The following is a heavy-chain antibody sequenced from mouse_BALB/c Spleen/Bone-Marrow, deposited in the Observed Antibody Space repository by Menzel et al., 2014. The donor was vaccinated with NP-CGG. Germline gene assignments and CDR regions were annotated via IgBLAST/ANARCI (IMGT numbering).Heavy chain of an antibody. D-gene: IGHD1-1*01. CDR1: GFSLTSYG. CDR3: ARASYYYGSRYDY. V-gene: IGHV2-9*02. Sequence: QVQLQQSGPGLVAPSQSLSITCTVSGFSLTSYGLHWVRQPPGKGLEWLGVIGIGGSTNYNSALMSRLSICKDNSKSQVFLKMNSLQTDDTAMYYCARASYYYGSRYDYWGQGTTLTVSS. J-gene: IGHJ2*01. CDR2: IGIGGST.